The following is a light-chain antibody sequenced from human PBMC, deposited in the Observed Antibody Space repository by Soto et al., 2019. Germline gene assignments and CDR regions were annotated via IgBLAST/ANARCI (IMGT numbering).Light chain of an antibody. Sequence: DIQLTQSPSFLSASVGDRVTITCRASQGISDRLAWYQQKPGKAPNLLIHSAPSLHSGVASRCSGSGSCTDITLTFSSLAPDEFAAYYGPQRECYPINFGQGTRLYSK. CDR2: SAP. J-gene: IGKJ5*01. V-gene: IGKV1-9*01. CDR1: QGISDR. CDR3: PQRECYPIN.